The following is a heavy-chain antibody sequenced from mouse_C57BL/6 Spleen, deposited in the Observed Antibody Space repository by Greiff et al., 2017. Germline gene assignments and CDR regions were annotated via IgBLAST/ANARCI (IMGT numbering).Heavy chain of an antibody. Sequence: QVQLQQPGAELVLPGASVKLSCKASGYTFTSYWMHWVKQRPGQGLEWIGEIDPSDSYTNYNQKFKGKSTLTVDKSSSTAYMQLSSLTSEDSAVYYCAKGMTHSGFAYWGQGTLVTVSA. CDR1: GYTFTSYW. J-gene: IGHJ3*01. CDR2: IDPSDSYT. V-gene: IGHV1-69*01. CDR3: AKGMTHSGFAY.